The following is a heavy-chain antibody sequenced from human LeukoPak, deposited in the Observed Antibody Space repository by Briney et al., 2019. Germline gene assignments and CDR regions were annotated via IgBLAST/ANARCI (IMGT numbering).Heavy chain of an antibody. CDR3: ARGLDYYDSSGYFL. CDR2: INHSGST. D-gene: IGHD3-22*01. V-gene: IGHV4-34*01. CDR1: GGSFSGYY. J-gene: IGHJ4*02. Sequence: SETLSLTCAVYGGSFSGYYWSWIRQPPGKGLEWIGEINHSGSTNYNPSLKSRVTISVDTFKNQFSLKLSSVTAADTAVYYCARGLDYYDSSGYFLWGQGTLVTVPS.